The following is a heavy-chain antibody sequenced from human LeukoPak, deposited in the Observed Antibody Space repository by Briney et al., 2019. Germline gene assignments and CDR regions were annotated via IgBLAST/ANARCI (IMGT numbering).Heavy chain of an antibody. CDR3: AKVPTVYYYYGMDV. D-gene: IGHD4-11*01. CDR2: ISSSSSSK. Sequence: PGGTLRLSCGASGFTFSFYSMNWVRQAPGQGLEWVSTISSSSSSKYYADSVKGRFTISRDNSKNSLYLQMNSLRTEDTALYYCAKVPTVYYYYGMDVWGQGTTVTVSS. CDR1: GFTFSFYS. J-gene: IGHJ6*02. V-gene: IGHV3-21*04.